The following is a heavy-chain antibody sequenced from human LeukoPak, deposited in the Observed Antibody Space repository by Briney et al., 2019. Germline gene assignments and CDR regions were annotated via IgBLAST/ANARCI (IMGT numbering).Heavy chain of an antibody. CDR2: IYYSGST. CDR3: ARQNPAIPSGSMDV. V-gene: IGHV4-39*01. D-gene: IGHD6-25*01. CDR1: GGSISSSSYY. Sequence: PSETLSLTCTVSGGSISSSSYYWGWIRQPPGKGLEWIGSIYYSGSTYYNPSLKSRVTISVDTSKNQFSLKLSSVTAADTAVYYCARQNPAIPSGSMDVWGQGTTVTVSS. J-gene: IGHJ6*02.